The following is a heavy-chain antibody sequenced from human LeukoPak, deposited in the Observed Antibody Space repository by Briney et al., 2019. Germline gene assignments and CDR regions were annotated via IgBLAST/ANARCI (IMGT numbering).Heavy chain of an antibody. CDR3: ARDGMVVGKADY. CDR1: GYTFTGYY. CDR2: INPNSGGT. Sequence: ASVRVSCKASGYTFTGYYMHWVRQAPGQGLEWMGWINPNSGGTNYAQKFQGRVTMTRDTSISTAYMELSRLRSDDTAVYYCARDGMVVGKADYWGQGTLVTVSS. V-gene: IGHV1-2*02. J-gene: IGHJ4*02. D-gene: IGHD2-15*01.